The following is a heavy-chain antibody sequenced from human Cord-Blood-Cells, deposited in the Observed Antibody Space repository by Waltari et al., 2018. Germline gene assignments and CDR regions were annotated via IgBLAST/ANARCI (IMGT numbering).Heavy chain of an antibody. CDR3: APPHSYGFDY. J-gene: IGHJ4*02. CDR1: GFTFSSYG. V-gene: IGHV3-30*02. D-gene: IGHD5-18*01. Sequence: QVQLVESGGGVVQPGGSLRLSCAASGFTFSSYGMHWVRQAPGKGLEWVAFIRYDGSNKYYADSGKGRFTISRDNSKNTLYLQMNSLRAEDTAVYYCAPPHSYGFDYWGQGTLVTVSS. CDR2: IRYDGSNK.